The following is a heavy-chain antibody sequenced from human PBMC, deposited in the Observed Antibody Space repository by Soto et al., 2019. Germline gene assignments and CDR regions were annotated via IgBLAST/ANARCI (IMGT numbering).Heavy chain of an antibody. Sequence: SVKVSCKTSGLSFSSSAMQWVRQAPGQRLEWIGWIVVGTNNTHYAQNLQERVTITRDMSTSSVYMELSSLRPEDTAVYYCSKYSGSLTMPAALGPGTLVTVSS. D-gene: IGHD1-26*01. CDR2: IVVGTNNT. CDR1: GLSFSSSA. V-gene: IGHV1-58*02. CDR3: SKYSGSLTMPAA. J-gene: IGHJ5*02.